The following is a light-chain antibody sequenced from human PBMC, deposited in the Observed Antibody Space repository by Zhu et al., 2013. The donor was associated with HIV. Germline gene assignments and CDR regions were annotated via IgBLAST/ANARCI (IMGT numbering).Light chain of an antibody. CDR3: QQYGLPPDT. V-gene: IGKV1-6*01. CDR1: QDIGKD. J-gene: IGKJ5*01. CDR2: GSS. Sequence: AIQMTQSPSSLSASVGDRVTITCRASQDIGKDLGWFQQKPGRAPQLLIFGSSFLQTGVPSRFSGSGSGTEFTLTISRLEPEDSAVYYCQQYGLPPDTFGQGTRLDFK.